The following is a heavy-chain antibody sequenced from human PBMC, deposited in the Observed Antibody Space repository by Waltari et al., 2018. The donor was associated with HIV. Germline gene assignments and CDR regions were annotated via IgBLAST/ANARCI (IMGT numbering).Heavy chain of an antibody. Sequence: VELVQSGTEVRKPGASVTVSCKAAGSTFVNYYLHWVRQAPGQGLEWMGVINPSNGATTYAERFRVGVSMSTNASADVVFMELSSLIPDDTAVYFCARAAKTWVQLTSSGGFDIWGQGTAVVVSS. D-gene: IGHD2-15*01. CDR3: ARAAKTWVQLTSSGGFDI. V-gene: IGHV1-46*03. CDR2: INPSNGAT. CDR1: GSTFVNYY. J-gene: IGHJ3*02.